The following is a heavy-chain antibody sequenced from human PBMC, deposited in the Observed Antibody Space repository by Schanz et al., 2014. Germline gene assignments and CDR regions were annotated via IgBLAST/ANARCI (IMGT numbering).Heavy chain of an antibody. CDR2: IFHSGST. V-gene: IGHV4-30-2*06. J-gene: IGHJ6*02. D-gene: IGHD3-9*01. CDR1: GGSMRRGAYS. CDR3: ARARFTGYYMDV. Sequence: QVQLQESGSGLVTPSQTLSLTCAVAGGSMRRGAYSWNWIRQSPGKGLEWIGYIFHSGSTDYNPSLKSRVTMSVDTSKNQFSLKLSSVTAADTAVYYCARARFTGYYMDVWGQGTAVTVSS.